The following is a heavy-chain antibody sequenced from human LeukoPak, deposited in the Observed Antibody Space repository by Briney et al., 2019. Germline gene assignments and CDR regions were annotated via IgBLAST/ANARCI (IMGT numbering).Heavy chain of an antibody. CDR2: IRYDGSNK. D-gene: IGHD3-3*01. J-gene: IGHJ4*02. V-gene: IGHV3-30*02. CDR3: AKALTIFGVVTPFDY. Sequence: GGSLRLSCAASGFTFSSYGMHWVRQAPGKGLEWVAFIRYDGSNKYYADSVKGRFTISRDNSKNTLYLQMNSLRAEDTAVYYCAKALTIFGVVTPFDYWGQGTLVTVSS. CDR1: GFTFSSYG.